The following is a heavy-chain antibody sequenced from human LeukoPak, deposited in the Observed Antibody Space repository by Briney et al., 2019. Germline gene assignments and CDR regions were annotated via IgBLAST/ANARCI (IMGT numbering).Heavy chain of an antibody. J-gene: IGHJ6*03. CDR3: ATASSSSVYYYYCMDV. Sequence: KPSQTLSLTCTVSGGSISSGSYYWSWIRQPAGKGLEWIGRIYTSGSTNYNPSLKSRVTISVDTSKNQFSLKLSSVTAADTAVYYCATASSSSVYYYYCMDVWGKGTTVTVSS. CDR1: GGSISSGSYY. CDR2: IYTSGST. D-gene: IGHD6-6*01. V-gene: IGHV4-61*02.